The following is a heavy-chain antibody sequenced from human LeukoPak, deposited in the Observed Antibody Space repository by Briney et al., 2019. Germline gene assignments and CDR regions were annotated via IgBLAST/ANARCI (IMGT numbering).Heavy chain of an antibody. CDR2: IGGSGDRT. V-gene: IGHV3-23*01. CDR1: GFTFSSYG. CDR3: VKDMRMASFEH. D-gene: IGHD5-24*01. J-gene: IGHJ4*02. Sequence: GGSLRLSWAASGFTFSSYGMSWVRQAPGKGLEWVSGIGGSGDRTYYADSVKGRFSISRDNSKNTLYLQINSLRVEDTAVYYCVKDMRMASFEHWGRGTQVTVSS.